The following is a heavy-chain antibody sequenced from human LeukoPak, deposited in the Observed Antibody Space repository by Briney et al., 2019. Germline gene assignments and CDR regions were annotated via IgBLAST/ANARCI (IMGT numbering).Heavy chain of an antibody. CDR1: GDSVSSNSAA. V-gene: IGHV6-1*01. D-gene: IGHD1-26*01. CDR2: TYYRSKWYN. J-gene: IGHJ3*02. Sequence: SQTLSLTCAISGDSVSSNSAAWNWIRQSPSRGLEWLGRTYYRSKWYNDYAVPVKSRITINPDTSKNQFSLQLNSVTPEDTAVYYCARVVSIAGATETVGASDAFDIWGQGTMVTVSS. CDR3: ARVVSIAGATETVGASDAFDI.